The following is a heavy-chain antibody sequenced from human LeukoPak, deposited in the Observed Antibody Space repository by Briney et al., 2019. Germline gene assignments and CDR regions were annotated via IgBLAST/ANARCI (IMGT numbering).Heavy chain of an antibody. V-gene: IGHV3-23*01. CDR3: AKDYPWDDFWSPYPSMDV. Sequence: GGSLRLSCAASGFTFSSYAMSWVRQAPGTGLKWFSAISGSGGTTYYTDCVKGRFTISRDNYKSTLYLQMNSLRAEDTAVYYCAKDYPWDDFWSPYPSMDVWGKGTTVTVSS. CDR1: GFTFSSYA. D-gene: IGHD3-3*01. CDR2: ISGSGGTT. J-gene: IGHJ6*03.